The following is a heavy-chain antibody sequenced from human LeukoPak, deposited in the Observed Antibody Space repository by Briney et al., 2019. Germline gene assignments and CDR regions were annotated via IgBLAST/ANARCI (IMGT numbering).Heavy chain of an antibody. Sequence: QAGGSLRLSCAASGFTFNNYAMSWVRQAPGKGLEWVSYISSSSSTIYYADSVKGRFTISRDNAKNSLYLQMNSLRAEDTAVYYCARVEFDDYWGQGTLVTVSS. CDR2: ISSSSSTI. V-gene: IGHV3-48*01. CDR3: ARVEFDDY. CDR1: GFTFNNYA. J-gene: IGHJ4*02. D-gene: IGHD3-10*01.